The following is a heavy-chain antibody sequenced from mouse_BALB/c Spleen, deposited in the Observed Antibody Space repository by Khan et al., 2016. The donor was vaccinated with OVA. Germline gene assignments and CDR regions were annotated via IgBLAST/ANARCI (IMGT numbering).Heavy chain of an antibody. D-gene: IGHD2-14*01. J-gene: IGHJ3*01. V-gene: IGHV1-4*01. CDR2: INPSSGYT. Sequence: QIQLVQSGTELARPGASVKMSCKASGYTFTSYTMHWVKQRPGQGLEWIGYINPSSGYTNYNQKFKDKATLTADKSSITAYMQLSSLTSEDSAIYYCASEGAYYRSDGWFAYWGQGTLVTVSA. CDR1: GYTFTSYT. CDR3: ASEGAYYRSDGWFAY.